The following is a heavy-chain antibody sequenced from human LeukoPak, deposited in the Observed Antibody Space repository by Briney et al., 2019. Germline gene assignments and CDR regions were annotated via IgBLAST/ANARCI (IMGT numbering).Heavy chain of an antibody. CDR2: ISSNGGST. J-gene: IGHJ4*02. CDR1: GFTFSSYA. V-gene: IGHV3-64*01. D-gene: IGHD6-19*01. CDR3: AKVRQWLVGYFDY. Sequence: GGSLRLSCAASGFTFSSYAMHWVRQAPGKGLEYVSAISSNGGSTYYANSVKGRFTISRDNSKNTLYLQMNSLRAEDTAVYYCAKVRQWLVGYFDYWGQGTLVTVSS.